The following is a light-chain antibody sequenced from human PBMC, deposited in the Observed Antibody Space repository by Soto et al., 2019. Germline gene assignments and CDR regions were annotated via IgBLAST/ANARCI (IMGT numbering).Light chain of an antibody. CDR2: KIS. V-gene: IGKV2-24*01. CDR1: QSLVHSDGNTY. Sequence: IVMTQTPLSSPVTLGQPASISCRSSQSLVHSDGNTYLSWLQQRPGQPPRLLIYKISNRLSGVPDRFSGSGAGTDFTLKIRRMEAEDVGLYYCMQATQFPWTFGQGTRVEIK. J-gene: IGKJ1*01. CDR3: MQATQFPWT.